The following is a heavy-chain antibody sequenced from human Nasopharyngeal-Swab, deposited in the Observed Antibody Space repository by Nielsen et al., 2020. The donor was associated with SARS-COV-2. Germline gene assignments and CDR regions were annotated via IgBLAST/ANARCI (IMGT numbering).Heavy chain of an antibody. CDR2: ISGNTFTT. D-gene: IGHD3/OR15-3a*01. CDR3: AKEMGLVGGIANSLFDY. Sequence: GESLKISCAASGFTFSSYAKSWVRQAPGKGLEWVSSISGNTFTTYYTNSVKGRFTISRDNSKNTLSLQMNSLRAEDTAVYYCAKEMGLVGGIANSLFDYWGQGTLVTVSS. V-gene: IGHV3-23*01. CDR1: GFTFSSYA. J-gene: IGHJ4*02.